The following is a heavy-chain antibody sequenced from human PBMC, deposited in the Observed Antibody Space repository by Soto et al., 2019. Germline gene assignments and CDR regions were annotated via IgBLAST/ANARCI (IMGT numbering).Heavy chain of an antibody. CDR1: GFTFSSYA. CDR2: ISGSGGST. CDR3: AKGTTYYYGSGSYYRGWGTPYYYYGMDV. J-gene: IGHJ6*02. Sequence: GGSLRLSCAASGFTFSSYAMSWVRQAPGKGLEWVSAISGSGGSTYYADSVKGRFTISRDNSKNTLYLQMNSLRAEDTAVYYCAKGTTYYYGSGSYYRGWGTPYYYYGMDVWGQGTTVTVSS. V-gene: IGHV3-23*01. D-gene: IGHD3-10*01.